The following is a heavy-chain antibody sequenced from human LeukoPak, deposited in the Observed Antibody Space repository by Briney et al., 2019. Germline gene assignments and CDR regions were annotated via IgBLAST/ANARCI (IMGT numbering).Heavy chain of an antibody. Sequence: ASVKVSCKASGYTFTSYDINWVRQATGQGLEWMGWMNPNSGNTGYAQKFQGRVTMTRNTSISTAYMELSSLRSEDTAVYYCAREEGYCSVTSCSAPFDYWGQGTLVTVSS. CDR2: MNPNSGNT. D-gene: IGHD2-2*01. J-gene: IGHJ4*02. V-gene: IGHV1-8*01. CDR3: AREEGYCSVTSCSAPFDY. CDR1: GYTFTSYD.